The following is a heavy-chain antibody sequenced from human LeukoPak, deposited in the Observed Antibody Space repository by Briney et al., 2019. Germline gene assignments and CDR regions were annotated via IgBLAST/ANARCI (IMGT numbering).Heavy chain of an antibody. D-gene: IGHD1-1*01. J-gene: IGHJ3*02. CDR3: ARDPTGNDAFDI. V-gene: IGHV3-7*05. CDR2: IDADGSEK. CDR1: EFTFSNYW. Sequence: GESLKISCADSEFTFSNYWMSWARQAPGKGLEWVANIDADGSEKYYVDGVKGRFTISRDNAKNSLYLQMNSLRAGDTAMYYCARDPTGNDAFDIWGQGTMVTVSS.